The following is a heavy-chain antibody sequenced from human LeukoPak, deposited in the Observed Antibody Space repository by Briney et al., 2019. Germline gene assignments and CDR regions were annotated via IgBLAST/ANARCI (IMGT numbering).Heavy chain of an antibody. D-gene: IGHD1-26*01. CDR3: AGGPWELDW. J-gene: IGHJ4*02. V-gene: IGHV3-38-3*01. CDR2: ISGGST. CDR1: GFTVSSNE. Sequence: PGGSLRLSCAASGFTVSSNEMSWVRQAPGKGLEWVSSISGGSTYYADSRKGRFTISRDNSKNTLHLQMNRLRAEDTAVYYCAGGPWELDWWGQGTLVTVSS.